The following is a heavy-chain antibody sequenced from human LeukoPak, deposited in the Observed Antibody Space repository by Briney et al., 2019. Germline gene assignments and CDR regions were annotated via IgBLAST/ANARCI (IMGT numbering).Heavy chain of an antibody. Sequence: AGGSLRLSCAASGFTFSSYSMNWVRQAPGKGLEWVSSISSSSSYIYYADSVKGRFTISRDNAKNSLYLQMNSLRAEDTALYYCAKDVVQYYDSSGYMGYWGQGTLVTVSS. CDR1: GFTFSSYS. CDR2: ISSSSSYI. J-gene: IGHJ4*02. D-gene: IGHD3-22*01. V-gene: IGHV3-21*04. CDR3: AKDVVQYYDSSGYMGY.